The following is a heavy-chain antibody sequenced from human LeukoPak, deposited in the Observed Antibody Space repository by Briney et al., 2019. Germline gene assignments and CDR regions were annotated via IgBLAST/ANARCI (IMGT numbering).Heavy chain of an antibody. V-gene: IGHV3-30*04. CDR2: ISYDGSNK. J-gene: IGHJ4*02. CDR3: ATSGYSSSWYFG. D-gene: IGHD6-13*01. Sequence: GGSLRLSCAASGFTFSSYAMHWVRQAPGKGLEWVAVISYDGSNKYYADSVKGRFTISRDNSKNTLYLQMNSLRAEDTAVYYCATSGYSSSWYFGWGQGTLVTVSS. CDR1: GFTFSSYA.